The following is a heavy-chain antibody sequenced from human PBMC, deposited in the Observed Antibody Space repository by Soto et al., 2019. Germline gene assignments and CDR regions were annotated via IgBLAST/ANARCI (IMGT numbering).Heavy chain of an antibody. J-gene: IGHJ4*02. Sequence: QITLKESGPTLVKPTQTLTLTCTFSGCSLSTSGVGVGWIRQPPGKALEWLALIYWDDDKRYSPSLKSRLTLTKDTSKNQVVLTMTNMDPVDTATYYCVQGRGPFDFWGQGTLVTVSS. CDR1: GCSLSTSGVG. V-gene: IGHV2-5*02. D-gene: IGHD3-16*01. CDR3: VQGRGPFDF. CDR2: IYWDDDK.